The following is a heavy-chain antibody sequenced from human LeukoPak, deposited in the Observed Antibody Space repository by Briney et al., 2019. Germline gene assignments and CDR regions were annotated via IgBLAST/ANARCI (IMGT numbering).Heavy chain of an antibody. CDR2: LSGSGGST. V-gene: IGHV3-23*01. Sequence: PGGSLRLSCAASGFTLTSYAMTWVRQAPGKGLEWVSTLSGSGGSTYYADSVKGRFTISRDNSKNTLYLQMNSLRAEDTAVYYCARSLLFGVVGEGLGYWGQGTLVTVSS. CDR1: GFTLTSYA. D-gene: IGHD3-3*01. J-gene: IGHJ4*02. CDR3: ARSLLFGVVGEGLGY.